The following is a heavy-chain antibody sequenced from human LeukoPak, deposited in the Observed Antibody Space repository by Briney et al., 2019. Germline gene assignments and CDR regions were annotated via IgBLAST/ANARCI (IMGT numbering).Heavy chain of an antibody. V-gene: IGHV5-51*01. CDR3: ARRRLANKKYYYYYYGLDV. D-gene: IGHD3-9*01. Sequence: GESLKISCKGSGYSFANYFIAWVRQMPGKGLEWMGIIYPGDSDTRYSPSFQGQVTISADKSINTAYLQWSSLKASDTAMYYCARRRLANKKYYYYYYGLDVWSQGTTVTVSS. CDR2: IYPGDSDT. J-gene: IGHJ6*02. CDR1: GYSFANYF.